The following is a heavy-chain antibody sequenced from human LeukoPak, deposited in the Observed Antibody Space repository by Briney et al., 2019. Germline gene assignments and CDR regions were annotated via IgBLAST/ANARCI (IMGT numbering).Heavy chain of an antibody. D-gene: IGHD3-10*01. J-gene: IGHJ4*02. CDR1: GYTFTSYY. CDR3: AREGGSGSYYDSS. Sequence: ASVKVSCKASGYTFTSYYMHWVRQAPGQGLEWMGIINHSGGSTSYAQKFQGRVTITADESTSTAYMELSSLRSEDTAVYYCAREGGSGSYYDSSWGQGTLVTVSS. CDR2: INHSGGST. V-gene: IGHV1-46*01.